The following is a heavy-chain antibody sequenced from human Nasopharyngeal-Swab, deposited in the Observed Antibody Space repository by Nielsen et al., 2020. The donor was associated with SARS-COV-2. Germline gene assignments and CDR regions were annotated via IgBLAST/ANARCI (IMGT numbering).Heavy chain of an antibody. V-gene: IGHV4-59*12. Sequence: SETLSLTCTVSGGSISSYYWSWIRQPPGKGLEWIGYIYYSGSTNYNPSLKSRVTISVDTSKNQFSLKLSSVTAADTAVYYCARAGSSSTWYYGGGDYWGQGTLVTVSS. CDR3: ARAGSSSTWYYGGGDY. CDR2: IYYSGST. CDR1: GGSISSYY. J-gene: IGHJ4*02. D-gene: IGHD6-13*01.